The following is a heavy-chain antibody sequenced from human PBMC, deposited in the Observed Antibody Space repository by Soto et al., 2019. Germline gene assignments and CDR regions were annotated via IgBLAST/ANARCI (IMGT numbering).Heavy chain of an antibody. J-gene: IGHJ6*03. D-gene: IGHD2-15*01. CDR2: ISGSGGST. V-gene: IGHV3-23*01. CDR3: AKKLGSDIVVVVAATLYMDV. CDR1: GLTFSSYA. Sequence: PGGSLRLSCAASGLTFSSYAMSWVRKAPGKGLEWVSAISGSGGSTYYADSVKGRFTISRDNSKNTLYLQMNSLRAEDTAVYYCAKKLGSDIVVVVAATLYMDVWGKGTTVTVSS.